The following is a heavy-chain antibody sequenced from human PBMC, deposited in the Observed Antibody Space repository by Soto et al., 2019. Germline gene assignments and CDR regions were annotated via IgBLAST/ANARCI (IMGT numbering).Heavy chain of an antibody. CDR3: AKGIAAAPLSAFDI. CDR1: GYTFTSYG. CDR2: ISAYNGNT. V-gene: IGHV1-18*01. J-gene: IGHJ3*02. D-gene: IGHD6-13*01. Sequence: GASGKVSCKASGYTFTSYGISWVRQAPGQGLEWMGWISAYNGNTNYAQKLQGRVTMTTDTSTSTAYMELRSLRSDDTAVYYCAKGIAAAPLSAFDIWGQGTMVTVS.